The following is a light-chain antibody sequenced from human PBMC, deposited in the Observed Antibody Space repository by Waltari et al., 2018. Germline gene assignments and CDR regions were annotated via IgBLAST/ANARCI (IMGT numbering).Light chain of an antibody. V-gene: IGLV4-69*01. J-gene: IGLJ3*02. CDR3: QTGGHGTWV. CDR2: INSDGSH. CDR1: SGHSSNI. Sequence: QLVLTQSPSASASLGASVKLTCTLDSGHSSNIVAWLQQQPEKGPRYLMKINSDGSHSKGDEIPGRFSGSSSGAERYLTSSSVQSVDEADYSCQTGGHGTWVFGGGTKLSVL.